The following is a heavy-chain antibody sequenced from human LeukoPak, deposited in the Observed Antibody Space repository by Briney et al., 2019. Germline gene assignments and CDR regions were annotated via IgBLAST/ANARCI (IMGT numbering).Heavy chain of an antibody. V-gene: IGHV3-53*01. J-gene: IGHJ4*02. Sequence: GGSLRLSCAASGFTVSSYYMSWVRQAPGKGLEWVSIIYSGGTTYYADSVKGRFTISRDNSKNTLYLQMNSLRAEDTAVYYCAKDQESPETNPFDYWGQGTLVTVSS. CDR1: GFTVSSYY. CDR3: AKDQESPETNPFDY. D-gene: IGHD5-24*01. CDR2: IYSGGTT.